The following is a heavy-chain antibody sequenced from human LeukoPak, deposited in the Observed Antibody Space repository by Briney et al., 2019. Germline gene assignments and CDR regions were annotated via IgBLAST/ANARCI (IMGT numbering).Heavy chain of an antibody. CDR1: GFNFTCLW. CDR2: LYPSYYYN. D-gene: IGHD3-10*01. CDR3: TRLAEITSGMDV. V-gene: IGHV5-10-1*01. J-gene: IGHJ6*02. Sequence: GESLKISCNGSGFNFTCLWYNLERQISGKGLEWGLILYPSYYYNNFSPSFQGHVTLSHGQSISTAYLEWSRLKASDTANNYCTRLAEITSGMDVCGQGTKVTVS.